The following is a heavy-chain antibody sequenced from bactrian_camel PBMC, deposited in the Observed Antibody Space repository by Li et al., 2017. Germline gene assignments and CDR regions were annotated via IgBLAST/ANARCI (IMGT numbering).Heavy chain of an antibody. Sequence: QVQLVESGGDSVQAGGSLRLSCAASGFTFSSYVMSWVRQAPGKGLEWVSSINADGSTTYYADSWKGRFTISRDNTKNILYLQMNSLKSEDTALYYCANVGLGYWGQGTQVTVS. CDR1: GFTFSSYV. V-gene: IGHV3-2*01. CDR3: ANVGLGY. J-gene: IGHJ6*01. CDR2: INADGSTT.